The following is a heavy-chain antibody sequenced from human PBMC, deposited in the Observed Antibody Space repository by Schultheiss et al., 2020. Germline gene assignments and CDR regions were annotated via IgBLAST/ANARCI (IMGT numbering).Heavy chain of an antibody. V-gene: IGHV4-61*01. J-gene: IGHJ2*01. CDR1: GGSVSSGSYY. CDR3: ARVPNSGIWYFDL. D-gene: IGHD1-1*01. Sequence: SETLSLTCTVSGGSVSSGSYYWSWIRQPPGKGLEWIAYIYYSGTTNYNPSLKSRVTISVDTSKNQFSLKLSSVTAADTAVYYCARVPNSGIWYFDLWGRGTLVTVSS. CDR2: IYYSGTT.